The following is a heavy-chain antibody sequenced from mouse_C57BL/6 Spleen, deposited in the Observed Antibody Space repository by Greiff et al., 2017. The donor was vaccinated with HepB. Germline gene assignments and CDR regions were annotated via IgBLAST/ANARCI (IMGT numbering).Heavy chain of an antibody. J-gene: IGHJ1*03. CDR1: GFTFSDYY. V-gene: IGHV5-12*01. CDR3: ARQRGYYDWYFDV. CDR2: ISNGGGSP. Sequence: EVKLVESGGGLVQPGGSLKLSCAASGFTFSDYYMYWVRQTPEKRLEWVAYISNGGGSPYYPDTVKGRFTISRDNAKNTLYLQMSRLKSEDTAMYYCARQRGYYDWYFDVWGTGTTVTVSS. D-gene: IGHD2-3*01.